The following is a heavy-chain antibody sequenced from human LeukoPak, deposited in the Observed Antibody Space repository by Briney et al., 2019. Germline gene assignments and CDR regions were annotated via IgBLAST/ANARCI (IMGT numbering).Heavy chain of an antibody. Sequence: PSETLSLTCTVSGGSISSGSYYWSWIRQPAGKGLEWIGRIYTSGSTNYNPSLKSRVTISVDTSKNQFSLKLSSVTAADTAVCYCASWYSSSSFGYFDYWGQGTLVTVSS. V-gene: IGHV4-61*02. J-gene: IGHJ4*02. CDR3: ASWYSSSSFGYFDY. D-gene: IGHD6-6*01. CDR2: IYTSGST. CDR1: GGSISSGSYY.